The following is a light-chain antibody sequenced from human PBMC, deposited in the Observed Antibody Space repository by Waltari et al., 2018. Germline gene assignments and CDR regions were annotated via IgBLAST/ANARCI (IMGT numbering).Light chain of an antibody. CDR2: AAS. V-gene: IGKV1-39*01. Sequence: DVLMTQSPSSLSASVGDRVTIACRASQPVSRYLNWYQQEPGRAPKLLIYAASSLQSGVPSRFSGSGSGTDFILTISSLQPEDFATYYCQQSYTIPWTFGQGTKVDFK. J-gene: IGKJ1*01. CDR3: QQSYTIPWT. CDR1: QPVSRY.